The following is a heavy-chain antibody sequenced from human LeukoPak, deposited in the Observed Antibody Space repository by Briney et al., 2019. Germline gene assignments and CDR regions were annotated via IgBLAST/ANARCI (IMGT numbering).Heavy chain of an antibody. CDR1: GFTFTSYG. CDR3: ARDNGEWRLNWFDH. Sequence: PGRSLRLSCAASGFTFTSYGMHWVRQAPGKGLDWVALIWDDGNNKYYADSVKGRFTISRDNSKNTLYLQMNSLRAEDTAVYYCARDNGEWRLNWFDHWGQGTPVTVSS. D-gene: IGHD2-8*01. V-gene: IGHV3-33*01. CDR2: IWDDGNNK. J-gene: IGHJ5*02.